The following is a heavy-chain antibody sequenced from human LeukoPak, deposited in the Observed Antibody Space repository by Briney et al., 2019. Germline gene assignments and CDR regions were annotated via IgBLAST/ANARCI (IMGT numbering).Heavy chain of an antibody. Sequence: GGSLRLSCAASGFTVSSNYMNWVRQAPGKGLEWVSAISGSGGSTFYADSVKGRFTISRDNSKNTLYLQMNSLRAEDTAVYYCARRTNGYCSGGSCYRFFDYWGQGTLVTVSS. J-gene: IGHJ4*02. D-gene: IGHD2-15*01. V-gene: IGHV3-23*01. CDR1: GFTVSSNY. CDR3: ARRTNGYCSGGSCYRFFDY. CDR2: ISGSGGST.